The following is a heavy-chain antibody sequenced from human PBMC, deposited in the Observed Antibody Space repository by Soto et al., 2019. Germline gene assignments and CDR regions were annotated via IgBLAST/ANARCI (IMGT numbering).Heavy chain of an antibody. V-gene: IGHV4-59*01. D-gene: IGHD2-21*02. CDR2: MYNTGST. J-gene: IGHJ6*02. CDR3: ARDLWGYCGTDCYPLDV. CDR1: GGSISGYY. Sequence: QVQLQESGPGLVKPSETLSLTCTVSGGSISGYYWSWIRQPPGKGLEWIGYMYNTGSTVYNPSFKGRLTISVDTSKNPFSLKLNSVTAADTAVYYCARDLWGYCGTDCYPLDVWGQGTTVTVSS.